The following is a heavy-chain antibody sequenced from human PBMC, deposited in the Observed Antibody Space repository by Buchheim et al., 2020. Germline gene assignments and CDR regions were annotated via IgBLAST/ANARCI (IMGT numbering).Heavy chain of an antibody. V-gene: IGHV3-21*02. J-gene: IGHJ4*02. CDR1: GFTFSQYN. Sequence: EVQLVESGGGLVKPGGSLRLSCAGSGFTFSQYNMNWVRQAPGKGLEWISFISTSSSYISYADSVKGRFIISRDNSQNSVYLQMDSLRDDDTAVYYCARTLQVQGVTGFDYWGQG. D-gene: IGHD3-10*01. CDR3: ARTLQVQGVTGFDY. CDR2: ISTSSSYI.